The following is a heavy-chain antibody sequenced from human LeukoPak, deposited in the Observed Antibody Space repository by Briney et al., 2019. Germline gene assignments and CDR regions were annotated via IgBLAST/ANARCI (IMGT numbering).Heavy chain of an antibody. V-gene: IGHV1-3*01. J-gene: IGHJ6*02. D-gene: IGHD1-14*01. Sequence: ASVKVSCKASGYTFTGYYMHWVRQAPGQRLEWMGWINAGNGNTKYSQKFQGRVTITRDTSASTAYMELSSLRSEDTAVYYCARAGPPSYGMDVWGQGTTVTVSS. CDR1: GYTFTGYY. CDR2: INAGNGNT. CDR3: ARAGPPSYGMDV.